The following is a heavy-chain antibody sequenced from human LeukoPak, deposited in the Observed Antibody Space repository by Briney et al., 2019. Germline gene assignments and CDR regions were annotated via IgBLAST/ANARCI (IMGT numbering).Heavy chain of an antibody. Sequence: EASLTVSCTASGYTFTVYYMHWGRPAPGQGLEWMGCISAYNGNTNNAQTLPARVTMTTDTSTSTAYMELRSLRSDDTAVYYCARVSGSYWEWFDYWGQATLVTVSS. CDR1: GYTFTVYY. V-gene: IGHV1-18*04. D-gene: IGHD1-26*01. J-gene: IGHJ4*02. CDR3: ARVSGSYWEWFDY. CDR2: ISAYNGNT.